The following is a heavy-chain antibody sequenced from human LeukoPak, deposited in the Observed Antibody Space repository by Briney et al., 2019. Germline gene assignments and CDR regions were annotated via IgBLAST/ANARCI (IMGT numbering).Heavy chain of an antibody. V-gene: IGHV4-34*01. CDR3: ATGLRLSYYYYGMDV. J-gene: IGHJ6*02. D-gene: IGHD6-19*01. Sequence: PSETLSLTCAVYGGSFSGYYWSWIRQPPGKGLEWIGEINHSGSTNYNPSLKSRVTISVDTSKNQFSLKLSSVTAADTAVYYCATGLRLSYYYYGMDVWGQGTTVTVSS. CDR1: GGSFSGYY. CDR2: INHSGST.